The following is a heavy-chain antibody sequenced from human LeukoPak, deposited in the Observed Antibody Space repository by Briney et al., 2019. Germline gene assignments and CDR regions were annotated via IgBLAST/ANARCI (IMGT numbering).Heavy chain of an antibody. CDR2: IYYSGST. V-gene: IGHV4-39*07. CDR3: ARARGPHRRGIRIHRYFDL. CDR1: GGSISSSSYY. J-gene: IGHJ2*01. Sequence: PSETLSLTCTVSGGSISSSSYYWGWIRQPPGKGLEWIGSIYYSGSTYYNPSLKSRVTISVDTSKNQFSLKLSSVTAADTAVYYCARARGPHRRGIRIHRYFDLWGRGTLVTVSS. D-gene: IGHD5-18*01.